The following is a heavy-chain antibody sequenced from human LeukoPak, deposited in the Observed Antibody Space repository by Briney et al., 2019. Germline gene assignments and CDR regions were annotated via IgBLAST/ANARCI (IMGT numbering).Heavy chain of an antibody. V-gene: IGHV4-39*01. CDR1: GGSISSSIYY. D-gene: IGHD6-13*01. CDR2: IYYSGSP. J-gene: IGHJ4*02. CDR3: ARQLAAAGHFDY. Sequence: PSETLSLTCTVSGGSISSSIYYWGWIRQPPGKGLGWIGRIYYSGSPYYNPSLKSRVTISVDTSKNQFSLKLSSVTAADTAVYYRARQLAAAGHFDYWGQGTLVTVSS.